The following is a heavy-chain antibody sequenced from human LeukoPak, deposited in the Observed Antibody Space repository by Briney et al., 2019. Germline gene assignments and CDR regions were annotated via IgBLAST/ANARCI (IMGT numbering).Heavy chain of an antibody. V-gene: IGHV4-34*01. CDR2: INPSGST. D-gene: IGHD1-26*01. Sequence: SETLSLTCAVYGGSFSGYSWSWVRQAPGKGLEWIGDINPSGSTNYNPSLKSRVTISVDTSKKQFSLKLSSVTAADTAVYYCARDLASGSYSRYYYGMDVWGQGTTVTVSS. CDR1: GGSFSGYS. CDR3: ARDLASGSYSRYYYGMDV. J-gene: IGHJ6*02.